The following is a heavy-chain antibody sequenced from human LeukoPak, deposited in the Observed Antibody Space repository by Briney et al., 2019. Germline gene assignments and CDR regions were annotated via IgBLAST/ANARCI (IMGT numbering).Heavy chain of an antibody. Sequence: PGGSLRLSCAASGFTFSSYGMHWVRQAPGKGLEWVAFIRYDGNNKYYADSVKGRFTISRDNSKNTLYLQMNSLGAEDTAVYYCAKDVSGSYSNFDYWGQGTLVTVSS. J-gene: IGHJ4*02. CDR1: GFTFSSYG. V-gene: IGHV3-30*02. D-gene: IGHD1-26*01. CDR3: AKDVSGSYSNFDY. CDR2: IRYDGNNK.